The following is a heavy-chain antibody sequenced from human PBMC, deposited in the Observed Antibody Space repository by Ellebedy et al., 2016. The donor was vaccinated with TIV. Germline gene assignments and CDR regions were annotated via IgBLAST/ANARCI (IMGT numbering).Heavy chain of an antibody. D-gene: IGHD3-9*01. CDR1: GFTFSESV. V-gene: IGHV1-18*01. J-gene: IGHJ6*02. Sequence: ASVKVSCKASGFTFSESVVHWVRQAPGQGLEWMGWISAYNGNTTYAQKFQDRLTVTRDTSTSTAYMELMSLRSDDTAIYYCAREQSGRYFDWLLSYNLDVWGQGTTVTVYS. CDR3: AREQSGRYFDWLLSYNLDV. CDR2: ISAYNGNT.